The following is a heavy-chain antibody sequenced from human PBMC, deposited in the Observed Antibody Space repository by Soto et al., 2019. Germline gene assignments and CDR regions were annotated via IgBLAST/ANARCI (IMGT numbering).Heavy chain of an antibody. V-gene: IGHV3-7*04. CDR1: GFTFSTYW. CDR3: AGGMWANLWDN. J-gene: IGHJ4*02. Sequence: EVQLVESGGGLVQPGGSLRLSCAASGFTFSTYWMTWVRQAPGKGLEWVANIKQDGSEKYYVDSGKGRFTISRDNAKNSLYLQMNSLRAEDTAVYYCAGGMWANLWDNWGQGTLVTVSS. CDR2: IKQDGSEK. D-gene: IGHD2-21*01.